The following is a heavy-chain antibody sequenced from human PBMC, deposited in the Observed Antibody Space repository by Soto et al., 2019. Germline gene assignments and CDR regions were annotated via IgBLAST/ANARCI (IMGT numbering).Heavy chain of an antibody. V-gene: IGHV3-53*01. CDR2: LYDLDGS. Sequence: DVQLVESGGGLIQPGESLRLSCAAFGFTISGKKYVAWVRQAPGKGLEWVSALYDLDGSFYAASVKGRFTTSSDSSKTTVYLQMNSLRAEDTAVYYCAKLGVIGEFLSYWGQGTLVTVSS. J-gene: IGHJ4*02. CDR1: GFTISGKKY. D-gene: IGHD3-16*01. CDR3: AKLGVIGEFLSY.